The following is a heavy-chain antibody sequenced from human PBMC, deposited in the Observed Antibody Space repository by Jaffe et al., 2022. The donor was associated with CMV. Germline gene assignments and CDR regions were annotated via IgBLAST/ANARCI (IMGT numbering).Heavy chain of an antibody. J-gene: IGHJ4*02. CDR2: ITGGGDAK. V-gene: IGHV3-23*01. CDR3: ARILNSHALGSFHRSSFDY. D-gene: IGHD3-10*01. Sequence: EVQLLQSGGGLVPPGGSLSLSCAASGFTFNSYAMTWVRQAPGKGLEWVSGITGGGDAKYYTGSVRGRFAISRDNSKNTVYLQINSLSADDTAIYYCARILNSHALGSFHRSSFDYWGQGALVTVSS. CDR1: GFTFNSYA.